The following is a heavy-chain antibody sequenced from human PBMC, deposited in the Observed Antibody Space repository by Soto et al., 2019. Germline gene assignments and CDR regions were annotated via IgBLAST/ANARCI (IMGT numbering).Heavy chain of an antibody. CDR1: GYTFTSYY. J-gene: IGHJ5*02. CDR2: INPSGGST. Sequence: ASVKVSCKASGYTFTSYYMHWVRQAPGQGLEWMGIINPSGGSTSYAQKFQGRVTMTRDTSTSTVYMELSSLRSEDTAVYYCARESSIAASINWFDPWGQGTLVTVSS. D-gene: IGHD6-13*01. CDR3: ARESSIAASINWFDP. V-gene: IGHV1-46*01.